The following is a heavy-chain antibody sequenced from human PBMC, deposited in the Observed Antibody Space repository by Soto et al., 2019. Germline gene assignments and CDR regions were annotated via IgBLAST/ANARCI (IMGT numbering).Heavy chain of an antibody. CDR3: AKDRLPTSGQRFYFDS. J-gene: IGHJ4*02. D-gene: IGHD2-15*01. V-gene: IGHV3-23*01. CDR2: ILPDETG. CDR1: GFAFSTYA. Sequence: GGSLRLSCATSGFAFSTYAMTWVRQVPGRGLEWVSTILPDETGFYTVSVKGRFTISRDNFRGILYLQMNDLWVEDGAIYFCAKDRLPTSGQRFYFDSWGQGSLVTVSS.